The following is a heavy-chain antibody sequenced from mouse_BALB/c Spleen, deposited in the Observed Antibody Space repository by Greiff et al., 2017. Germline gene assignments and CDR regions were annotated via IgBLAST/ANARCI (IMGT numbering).Heavy chain of an antibody. CDR3: AGMDYYGSSWDFDV. Sequence: VQLQQSGAELVKPGASVKLSCTASGFNITDTYMHWVKQRPEQGLEWIGRIDPANGNTKYDPKFQGKATITADTSSNTAYLQLSSLTSEDTAVYYCAGMDYYGSSWDFDVWGAGTTVTVSS. V-gene: IGHV14-3*02. J-gene: IGHJ1*01. D-gene: IGHD1-1*01. CDR1: GFNITDTY. CDR2: IDPANGNT.